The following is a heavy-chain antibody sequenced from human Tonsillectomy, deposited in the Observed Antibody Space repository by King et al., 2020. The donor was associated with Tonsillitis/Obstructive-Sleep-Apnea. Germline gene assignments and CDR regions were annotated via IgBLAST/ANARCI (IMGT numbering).Heavy chain of an antibody. D-gene: IGHD2-15*01. CDR1: GFTFSSYS. CDR3: ARDIGFHQY. J-gene: IGHJ4*02. CDR2: ISRSGRTI. Sequence: VQLVESGGGLVQPGGSLRLSCAASGFTFSSYSMNWVRQAPGKGLEWVSYISRSGRTIYYADSVKRRFTTSRDNTNNTLYLQMNSLRDEDTAVYYCARDIGFHQYWGQGTLVTVSS. V-gene: IGHV3-48*02.